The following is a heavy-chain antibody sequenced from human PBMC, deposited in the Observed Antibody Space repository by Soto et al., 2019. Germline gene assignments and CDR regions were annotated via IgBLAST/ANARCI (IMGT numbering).Heavy chain of an antibody. CDR3: AGNNGFFYYYALDD. CDR2: ISGSETSK. Sequence: PVGSLRLSCGASGFTFSDYYVSWIRQAPGKWLEGISYISGSETSKWYADSVKGRFTISREHGKKSLFLQMDSLRPEDAAVYYCAGNNGFFYYYALDDRAEGRTDTVSS. V-gene: IGHV3-11*01. CDR1: GFTFSDYY. D-gene: IGHD3-16*01. J-gene: IGHJ6*04.